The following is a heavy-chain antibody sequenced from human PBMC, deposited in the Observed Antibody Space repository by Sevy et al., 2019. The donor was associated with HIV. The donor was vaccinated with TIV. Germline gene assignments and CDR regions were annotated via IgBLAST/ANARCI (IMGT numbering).Heavy chain of an antibody. CDR3: ARRNDFDI. Sequence: SETLSLTCTVSGGSINSDHWNWIRQPPGKGLGWIGYVYYTGGPNYNPSLKNQVTISVDRTKNQFSLKLTSVTAADTAVYYCARRNDFDIWGQGTMVTVSS. CDR2: VYYTGGP. CDR1: GGSINSDH. V-gene: IGHV4-59*08. J-gene: IGHJ3*02.